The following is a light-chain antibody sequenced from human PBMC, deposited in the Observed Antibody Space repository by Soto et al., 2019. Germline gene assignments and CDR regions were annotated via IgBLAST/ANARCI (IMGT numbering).Light chain of an antibody. J-gene: IGKJ1*01. Sequence: EIVMTQSPATLSVSPGERSTLSCRASQSVSSNLAWYQQKPGQFPRLLIYGASTRATGIPARFSGSGSGTEFTLTISSLQSEDFAVYYCQQYGRSPTTFGKGTTV. CDR2: GAS. CDR3: QQYGRSPTT. V-gene: IGKV3-15*01. CDR1: QSVSSN.